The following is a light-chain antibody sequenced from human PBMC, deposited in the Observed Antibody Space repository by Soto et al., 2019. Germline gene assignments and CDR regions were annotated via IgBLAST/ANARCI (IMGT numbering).Light chain of an antibody. CDR2: DAS. V-gene: IGKV1-5*01. CDR1: QSVSAW. Sequence: DIQMTQSPSTLSASVGDRVTISCRASQSVSAWVAWYQQKPGKAPKLLISDASSLKSGVPSRFSGSGYGTEFTLTISSLQPEDFATYYCQQYSSYSLTFGGGTKVEIK. J-gene: IGKJ4*01. CDR3: QQYSSYSLT.